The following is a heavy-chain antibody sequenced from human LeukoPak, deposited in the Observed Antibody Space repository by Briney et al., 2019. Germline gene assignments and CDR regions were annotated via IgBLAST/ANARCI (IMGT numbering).Heavy chain of an antibody. Sequence: SETLSLTCTVSGGSINSYWSWIRQPPRRGLEWIGRISGSGTITYNPALQRRLSISIDTSKNQFSLKLMSVTAADTAVYYCARDSGTTGEVKFDPWGQGTLVTVSS. V-gene: IGHV4-4*07. J-gene: IGHJ5*02. D-gene: IGHD3-10*01. CDR3: ARDSGTTGEVKFDP. CDR2: ISGSGTI. CDR1: GGSINSY.